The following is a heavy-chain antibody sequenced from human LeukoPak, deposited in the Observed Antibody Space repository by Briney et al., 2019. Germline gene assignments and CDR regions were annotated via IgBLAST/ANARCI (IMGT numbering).Heavy chain of an antibody. D-gene: IGHD2-21*02. J-gene: IGHJ4*02. V-gene: IGHV4-59*01. CDR2: IYYSGST. Sequence: PSETLSLTCTVSGGSISSYYWSWIRQPPGKGLEWIGYIYYSGSTNYNPSLKSRVTISVDTSKNQFSLKLSSVTAADTAVYYCARGGVVTLDYWGQGTLVTVSS. CDR1: GGSISSYY. CDR3: ARGGVVTLDY.